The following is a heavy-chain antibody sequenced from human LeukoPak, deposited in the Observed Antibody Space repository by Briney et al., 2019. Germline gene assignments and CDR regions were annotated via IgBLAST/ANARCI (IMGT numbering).Heavy chain of an antibody. V-gene: IGHV3-30*02. CDR3: AKGGYSSLMDV. Sequence: GGSLRLSCAASGFSFKNYGMHWVRQAPGKGLEWMAFIWHDGTNTYYTDSVKGRFTISRDNSMNTLFLQMNSLRAEDTAIYYCAKGGYSSLMDVWGKGTTVTVSS. CDR2: IWHDGTNT. CDR1: GFSFKNYG. D-gene: IGHD6-13*01. J-gene: IGHJ6*03.